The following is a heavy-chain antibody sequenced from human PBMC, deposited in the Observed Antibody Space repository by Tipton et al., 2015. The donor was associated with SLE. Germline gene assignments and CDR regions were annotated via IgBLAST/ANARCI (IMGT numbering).Heavy chain of an antibody. J-gene: IGHJ4*02. Sequence: GLVKPSETLSLTCSVSGDSISTGNYYWGWIRRPPGKGLEWLGTVYYDGTTYYNPSLKSRVAISVDMSRTQFSLKVNSVTAADTAVYYCAREYNSSPRARNFDRWGRGTLVTVSS. CDR3: AREYNSSPRARNFDR. CDR1: GDSISTGNYY. D-gene: IGHD2/OR15-2a*01. V-gene: IGHV4-39*07. CDR2: VYYDGTT.